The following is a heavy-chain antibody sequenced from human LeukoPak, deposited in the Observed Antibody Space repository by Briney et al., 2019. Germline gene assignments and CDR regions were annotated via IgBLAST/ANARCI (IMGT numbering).Heavy chain of an antibody. CDR1: GGSISSYY. CDR3: ARAGQLDRPFNY. V-gene: IGHV4-59*01. CDR2: IYYSGST. J-gene: IGHJ4*02. Sequence: IPSETLSLTCTVSGGSISSYYWSWIRQPPRKGLEWIGYIYYSGSTNYNPSLKSRVTISVDTSKNQFSLKLSSVTAADTAVYYCARAGQLDRPFNYWGQGTVVTVAS. D-gene: IGHD6-13*01.